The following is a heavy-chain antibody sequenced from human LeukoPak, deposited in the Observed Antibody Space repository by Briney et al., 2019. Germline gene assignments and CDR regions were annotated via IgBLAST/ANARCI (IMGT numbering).Heavy chain of an antibody. V-gene: IGHV1-8*03. CDR3: ARGKVRKLVYNYMDV. CDR1: GYTFTSYD. D-gene: IGHD6-6*01. CDR2: MNPNSGNT. J-gene: IGHJ6*03. Sequence: ASVKVSFKASGYTFTSYDINWVRQATGQGLEWMGWMNPNSGNTGYAQKFQGRVTITRNTSISTAYMELSSLRSEDTAVYYCARGKVRKLVYNYMDVWGKGTTVTVSS.